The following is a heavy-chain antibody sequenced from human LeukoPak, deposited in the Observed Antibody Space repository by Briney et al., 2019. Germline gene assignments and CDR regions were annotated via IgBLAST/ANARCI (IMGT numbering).Heavy chain of an antibody. CDR2: IRYDGSNK. J-gene: IGHJ4*02. Sequence: PGGSLRLSCAASGFTFSSYGMHWVRQAPGKGLEWVAFIRYDGSNKYYADSVKGRFTISRDNSKNTLYLQMNSLRAEDTAVYYCAKDGYSSSRGIPSDFDYWGQGTLVTVSS. CDR3: AKDGYSSSRGIPSDFDY. D-gene: IGHD6-6*01. CDR1: GFTFSSYG. V-gene: IGHV3-30*02.